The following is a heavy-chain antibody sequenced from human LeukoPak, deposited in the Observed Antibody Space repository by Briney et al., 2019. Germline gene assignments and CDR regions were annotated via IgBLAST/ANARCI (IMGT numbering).Heavy chain of an antibody. Sequence: SETLSHTCAVYGGSFSGYYWSWIRQPPGKGLEWIGEINHSGSTNYNPSLKSRVTISVDTSKNQFSLQLNSVTPEDTAVYYCVRGPGKLAHWGWGTLVTVSS. V-gene: IGHV4-34*01. D-gene: IGHD1-1*01. CDR1: GGSFSGYY. CDR2: INHSGST. CDR3: VRGPGKLAH. J-gene: IGHJ4*02.